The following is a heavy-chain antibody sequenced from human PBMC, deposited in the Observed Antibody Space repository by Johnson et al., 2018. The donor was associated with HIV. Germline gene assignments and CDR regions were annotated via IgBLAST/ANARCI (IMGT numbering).Heavy chain of an antibody. Sequence: LLVESGGGLVQPGRSLRLSCAASGFTFDDYAMHWVRQAPGKGLEWVSGISWNSGSIGYADSVKGRFTISRDNAKNSLYLQMNSLRAEDTALYYCANVHSSSSLNGAFDIWGQGTMVTVSS. V-gene: IGHV3-9*01. CDR1: GFTFDDYA. D-gene: IGHD6-6*01. CDR2: ISWNSGSI. J-gene: IGHJ3*02. CDR3: ANVHSSSSLNGAFDI.